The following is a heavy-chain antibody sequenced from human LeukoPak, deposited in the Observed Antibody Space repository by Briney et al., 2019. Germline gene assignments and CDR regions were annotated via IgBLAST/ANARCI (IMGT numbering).Heavy chain of an antibody. CDR3: ARDVYGRFDP. CDR1: GFTFSSYW. CDR2: INTDGSST. D-gene: IGHD2-8*01. V-gene: IGHV3-74*01. Sequence: GGSLRLSCAASGFTFSSYWMHWVRQAPEKGRVWVSRINTDGSSTTYAGSVEGRFTISRDNAKNTLFLQMNSLRAEDTAVYYCARDVYGRFDPWGQGTLVTVSS. J-gene: IGHJ5*02.